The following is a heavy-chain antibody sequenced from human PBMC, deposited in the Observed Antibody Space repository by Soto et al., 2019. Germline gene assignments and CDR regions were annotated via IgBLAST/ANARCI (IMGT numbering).Heavy chain of an antibody. D-gene: IGHD6-25*01. CDR3: AREAAGILNWFDP. V-gene: IGHV4-31*03. Sequence: TLSLTCTVSGGSISRGGYYWSWIRQHPGKGLEWIGYIYHSGSTYYNPSLKSRVTISVDRSKNQFSLKLSSVTAADTAVYYCAREAAGILNWFDPWGQGTLVTVSS. CDR1: GGSISRGGYY. J-gene: IGHJ5*02. CDR2: IYHSGST.